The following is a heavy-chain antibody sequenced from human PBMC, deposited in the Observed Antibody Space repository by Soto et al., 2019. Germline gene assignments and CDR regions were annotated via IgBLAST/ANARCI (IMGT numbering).Heavy chain of an antibody. CDR1: GFTFSSYA. CDR2: ISGSGGST. CDR3: ATKDDYGDLGHFDY. D-gene: IGHD4-17*01. V-gene: IGHV3-23*01. Sequence: GGSLRLSCAASGFTFSSYAMSWVRQAPGKGLEWVSAISGSGGSTYYADSVKGRFTISRDNSKNTLYLQMNSLRAEDTAVYYCATKDDYGDLGHFDYWGQGTLVTVSS. J-gene: IGHJ4*02.